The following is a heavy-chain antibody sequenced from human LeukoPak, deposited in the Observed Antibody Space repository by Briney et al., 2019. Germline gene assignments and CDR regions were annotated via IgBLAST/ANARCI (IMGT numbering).Heavy chain of an antibody. D-gene: IGHD2-21*02. CDR1: GYTFTGYY. V-gene: IGHV1-2*02. J-gene: IGHJ3*02. CDR2: INPNSGDT. Sequence: GALVQVSCKASGYTFTGYYMHWVRQAPGQGLAWMGWINPNSGDTNYAQKFQGRVTMTRDTSISTAYMELSRLRSDDTAVYYCASIVVVTARYAFDIWGQGTMVTVSS. CDR3: ASIVVVTARYAFDI.